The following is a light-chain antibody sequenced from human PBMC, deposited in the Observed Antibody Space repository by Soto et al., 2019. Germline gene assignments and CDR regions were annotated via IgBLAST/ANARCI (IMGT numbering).Light chain of an antibody. V-gene: IGLV2-14*01. CDR1: SSDVGGFNF. J-gene: IGLJ3*02. CDR3: CSYTSSNTLVV. CDR2: VVN. Sequence: QSALTQPASVSGSPGQSITISCTGTSSDVGGFNFVSWYQQHPGKAPKLIIYVVNNRPSGVSDRFSGSKSGNTASLTISGLRAEDEAAYYCCSYTSSNTLVVFGGGTKLTVL.